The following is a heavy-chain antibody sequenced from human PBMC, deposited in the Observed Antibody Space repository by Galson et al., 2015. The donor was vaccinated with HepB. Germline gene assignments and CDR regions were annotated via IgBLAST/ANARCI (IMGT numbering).Heavy chain of an antibody. CDR1: GFTFSAYA. D-gene: IGHD1-1*01. CDR2: ISHNTWTR. Sequence: SLRLSCAASGFTFSAYALHWVRQASGRGPEWISYISHNTWTRFYADSVKGRFTISRDNNKNSVDLQLSSLRVEDTAVYFCARERRPNHGYNWAMDVWGQGTTVTVSS. CDR3: ARERRPNHGYNWAMDV. J-gene: IGHJ6*02. V-gene: IGHV3-48*04.